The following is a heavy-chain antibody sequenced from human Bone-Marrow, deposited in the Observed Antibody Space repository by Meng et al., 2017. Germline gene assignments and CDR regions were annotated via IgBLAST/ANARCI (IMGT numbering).Heavy chain of an antibody. CDR2: IKNKIDAGTT. Sequence: GGSLRLSCAASGFTFSTYAMSWVRQAPGKGLEWVGRIKNKIDAGTTEYAAPVKGRFTISRDDSKNTVYLEMNSLKPDDTAVYYCTTNDAFDIWGQGTMVTVSS. J-gene: IGHJ3*02. CDR1: GFTFSTYA. CDR3: TTNDAFDI. V-gene: IGHV3-15*01.